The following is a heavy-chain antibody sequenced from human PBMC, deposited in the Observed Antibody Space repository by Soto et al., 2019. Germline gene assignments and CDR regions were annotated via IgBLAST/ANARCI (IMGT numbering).Heavy chain of an antibody. CDR1: GYSFTSYW. V-gene: IGHV5-51*01. J-gene: IGHJ4*02. CDR2: IYPGDSDT. CDR3: ARPYCSSTSCSSAHFDY. D-gene: IGHD2-2*01. Sequence: PGESLKISCKGSGYSFTSYWIGWVRQMPGKGLEWMGIIYPGDSDTRYSPSFQGQVTISADKSISTAYLQWSSLKASDTAMYYCARPYCSSTSCSSAHFDYWGQGTLVTVSS.